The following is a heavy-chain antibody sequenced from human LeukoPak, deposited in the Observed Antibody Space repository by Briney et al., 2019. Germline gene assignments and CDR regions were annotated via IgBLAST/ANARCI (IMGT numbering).Heavy chain of an antibody. D-gene: IGHD3-3*01. J-gene: IGHJ4*02. Sequence: GGSLRLSCAASGFTFSSYGMYWVRQAPGKGLEWVVFIRYDGSNKYYADSVKGRFTISRDNSKNTLYLQMNSLRAEDTAVYYCAKAFGVVIFSADYWGQGTLVTVSS. CDR3: AKAFGVVIFSADY. CDR2: IRYDGSNK. V-gene: IGHV3-30*02. CDR1: GFTFSSYG.